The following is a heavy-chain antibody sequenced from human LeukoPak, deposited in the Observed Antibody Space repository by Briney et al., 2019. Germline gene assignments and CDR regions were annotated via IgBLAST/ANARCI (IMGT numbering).Heavy chain of an antibody. V-gene: IGHV3-23*01. CDR3: AKRAEQVDTSNWFYYYYMDV. D-gene: IGHD6-13*01. J-gene: IGHJ6*03. CDR2: MSSSDDGT. Sequence: PGGSLRLSCATSGFSFSSYAMSWVRQAPGKGLEWVASMSSSDDGTYYADSVKGRFTIYRDNSKNSLHLQMNSLRAEDTAVYYCAKRAEQVDTSNWFYYYYMDVWGKGTTVTISS. CDR1: GFSFSSYA.